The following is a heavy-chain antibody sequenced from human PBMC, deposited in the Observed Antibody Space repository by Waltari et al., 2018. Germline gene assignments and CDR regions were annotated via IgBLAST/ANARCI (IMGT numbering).Heavy chain of an antibody. V-gene: IGHV1-2*02. CDR1: GYTFTGYY. Sequence: QVQLVQSGAEVKKPGASVKVSCKASGYTFTGYYIHWVRQAPGQGLEWRGWLDPKSGGTHFSQKVQDRVTMTRDTSIRTAYIELSRLKSDDTAVYYCARPRRYCTGGTCYSNWLDPWGQGTLVTVSS. D-gene: IGHD2-15*01. J-gene: IGHJ5*02. CDR3: ARPRRYCTGGTCYSNWLDP. CDR2: LDPKSGGT.